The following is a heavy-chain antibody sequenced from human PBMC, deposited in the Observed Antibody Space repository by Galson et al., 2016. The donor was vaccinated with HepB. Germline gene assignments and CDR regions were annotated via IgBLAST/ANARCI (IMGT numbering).Heavy chain of an antibody. V-gene: IGHV3-23*01. J-gene: IGHJ4*02. CDR1: GFIFSSYA. CDR3: AKDGKDYPLRRIRTIIVVVLEH. D-gene: IGHD3-22*01. CDR2: IRGSGGST. Sequence: SLRLSCAASGFIFSSYAMSWVRQAPGKGLEWVSAIRGSGGSTYYSDSVTGRFTISRDNSNNALYLQMNSLRAEDTAVYYCAKDGKDYPLRRIRTIIVVVLEHWGQGTLGTVSS.